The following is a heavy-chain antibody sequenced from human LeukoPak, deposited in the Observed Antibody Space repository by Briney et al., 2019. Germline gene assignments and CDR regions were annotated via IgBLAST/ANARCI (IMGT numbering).Heavy chain of an antibody. Sequence: SQTLSLTCAVSGGSISSGGYSWSWIRQPPGKGLEWIGYIYHSGSTYYNPSLKSRVTISVDRSKNQFSLKLSSVTAADTAVYYRARAPGATSWFDPWGQGTLVTVSS. D-gene: IGHD5-12*01. V-gene: IGHV4-30-2*01. J-gene: IGHJ5*02. CDR1: GGSISSGGYS. CDR2: IYHSGST. CDR3: ARAPGATSWFDP.